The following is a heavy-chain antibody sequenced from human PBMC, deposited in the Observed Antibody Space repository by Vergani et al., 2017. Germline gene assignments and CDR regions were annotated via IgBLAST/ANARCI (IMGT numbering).Heavy chain of an antibody. CDR2: ISGSGGRT. Sequence: EVQLLESGGGLAQPGGSLRLSCAASGFTFSSYAMSWVRQAPGKGLEWVSAISGSGGRTYYADSVKGRFTISRDNSKNTLYLQMNSLRAEDTAVYYCAKLRFLEWLLSEFDYWGQGTLVTVSS. V-gene: IGHV3-23*01. CDR1: GFTFSSYA. CDR3: AKLRFLEWLLSEFDY. J-gene: IGHJ4*02. D-gene: IGHD3-3*01.